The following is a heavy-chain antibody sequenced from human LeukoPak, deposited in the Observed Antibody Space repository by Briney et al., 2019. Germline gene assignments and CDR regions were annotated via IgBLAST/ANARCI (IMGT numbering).Heavy chain of an antibody. CDR2: IRGSGVST. V-gene: IGHV3-23*01. Sequence: PGGSLRLSCAASGFNFISHSMSWVRQAPGKGLEWVSVIRGSGVSTYYADSVKGRFTISRDNSKNTLYLQMNNLRAEDTAIYYCAKRQGSSASCYDYWGQGTLVTVSS. CDR1: GFNFISHS. J-gene: IGHJ4*02. D-gene: IGHD2-2*01. CDR3: AKRQGSSASCYDY.